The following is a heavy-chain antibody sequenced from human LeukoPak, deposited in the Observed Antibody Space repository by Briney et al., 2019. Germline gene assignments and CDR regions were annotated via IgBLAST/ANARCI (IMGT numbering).Heavy chain of an antibody. V-gene: IGHV1-2*02. CDR3: ARGSSWPYYYYYYMDV. J-gene: IGHJ6*03. D-gene: IGHD6-13*01. CDR2: INPNSGGT. CDR1: GFTFTGYY. Sequence: ASVKVSCKASGFTFTGYYMHWVRQAPGQGLEWMGWINPNSGGTNYAQKFQGRVTMTRDTSISTAYMELSRLRSDDTAVYYCARGSSWPYYYYYYMDVWGKGTTVTVSS.